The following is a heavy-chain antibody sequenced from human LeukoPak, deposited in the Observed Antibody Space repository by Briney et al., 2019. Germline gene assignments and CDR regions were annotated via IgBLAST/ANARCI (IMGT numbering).Heavy chain of an antibody. CDR2: ISGSGGST. D-gene: IGHD2-2*01. J-gene: IGHJ4*02. CDR1: GFTFSSYA. V-gene: IGHV3-23*01. Sequence: PGGSLRLSCAASGFTFSSYAMSWVRQAPGKGLEWVSAISGSGGSTYYADSVKGRFTISRDNSKNTLYLQMNSLRAEDTAVYYCAIMTCSSTSCFFDYWGQGTLVTVSS. CDR3: AIMTCSSTSCFFDY.